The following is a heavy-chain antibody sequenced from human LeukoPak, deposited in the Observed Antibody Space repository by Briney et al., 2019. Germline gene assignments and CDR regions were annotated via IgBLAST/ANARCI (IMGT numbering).Heavy chain of an antibody. CDR3: ARSLYYYGSGSLDWFDP. J-gene: IGHJ5*02. CDR1: GGSISSGSYY. Sequence: SETLSLTCTVSGGSISSGSYYWSWIRQPAGKGLEWIVRIYTSGSTNYNPSLKSRVTISVDTSKNQFSLKLSSVTAADTAVYYCARSLYYYGSGSLDWFDPWGQGTLVTVSS. D-gene: IGHD3-10*01. CDR2: IYTSGST. V-gene: IGHV4-61*02.